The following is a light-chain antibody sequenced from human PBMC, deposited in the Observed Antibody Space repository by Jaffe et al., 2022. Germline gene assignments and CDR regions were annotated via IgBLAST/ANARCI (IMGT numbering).Light chain of an antibody. CDR3: CSYAGSNNYV. J-gene: IGLJ1*01. V-gene: IGLV2-23*01. Sequence: QSALTQPASVSGSPGQSITISCTGTSGDVGSYNLVSWYQQHSGKAPKLMIYEGSKRPSGVSNRFSGSKSGNTASLTISGLQAEDEADYYCCSYAGSNNYVFGTGTKVTVL. CDR2: EGS. CDR1: SGDVGSYNL.